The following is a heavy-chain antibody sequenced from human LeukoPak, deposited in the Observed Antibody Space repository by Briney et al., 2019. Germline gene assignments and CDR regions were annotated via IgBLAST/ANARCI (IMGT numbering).Heavy chain of an antibody. Sequence: PGRSLRLSCAASGFSFSSYGMHWVRQAPGKGLEWVAIIWYDGRNKYYADSVKGRFTISRDNSKNTLFLQMNNLRLEDTAVYYCAADYGDYVSPSDWGQGSLVTVSS. CDR3: AADYGDYVSPSD. CDR1: GFSFSSYG. CDR2: IWYDGRNK. J-gene: IGHJ4*02. D-gene: IGHD4-17*01. V-gene: IGHV3-33*01.